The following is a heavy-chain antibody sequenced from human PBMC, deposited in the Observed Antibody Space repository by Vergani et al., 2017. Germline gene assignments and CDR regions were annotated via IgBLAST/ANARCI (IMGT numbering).Heavy chain of an antibody. CDR3: TTAXGLYYLHGEYFQY. CDR2: ISSGGGDI. D-gene: IGHD3-10*01. J-gene: IGHJ1*01. Sequence: EVQLLESGGGLVQPGGSRRLFCAGAGFPFDTYTMAYVRQAPGKGLEWVSTISSGGGDIFYADSVKGRFTISRDNSKNTLFLQMYSLKDEDTAVYYCTTAXGLYYLHGEYFQYWGRGTLVSVS. V-gene: IGHV3-23*01. CDR1: GFPFDTYT.